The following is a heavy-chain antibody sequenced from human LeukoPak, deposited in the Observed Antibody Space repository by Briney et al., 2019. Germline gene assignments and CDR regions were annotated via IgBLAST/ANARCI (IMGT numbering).Heavy chain of an antibody. CDR2: IYYSGST. D-gene: IGHD3-22*01. CDR1: GGSISSSSYY. Sequence: PSETLSLTCTVSGGSISSSSYYWGWIRQPPGKGLEWIGSIYYSGSTYYNPSLKSRVTISVDTSKNQFSLKLSSVTAADTAVYYCARDPSYYDSSGYYLRSAFDIWGQGTMVTVSS. CDR3: ARDPSYYDSSGYYLRSAFDI. J-gene: IGHJ3*02. V-gene: IGHV4-39*07.